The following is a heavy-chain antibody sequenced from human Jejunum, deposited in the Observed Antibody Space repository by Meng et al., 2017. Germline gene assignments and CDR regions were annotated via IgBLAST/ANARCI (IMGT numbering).Heavy chain of an antibody. Sequence: SGAEEKTPGASVKVSGKASGYTVPSYALHWVRQAPGQRLEWMGWINTDNGKTKYSQKFQGRVTITWDTSASTVHMELHSLTSEGTAVYYCARVYCSGGSCYEPNWFDPWGQGTLVTVSS. CDR1: GYTVPSYA. CDR3: ARVYCSGGSCYEPNWFDP. V-gene: IGHV1-3*04. D-gene: IGHD2-15*01. J-gene: IGHJ5*02. CDR2: INTDNGKT.